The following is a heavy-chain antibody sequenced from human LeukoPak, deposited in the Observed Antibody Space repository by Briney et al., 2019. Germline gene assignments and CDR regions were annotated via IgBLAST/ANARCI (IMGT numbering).Heavy chain of an antibody. D-gene: IGHD3-22*01. Sequence: PGGSLRLSCAASGFTVSSNYMSWVRQAPGKGLEWVSIIYSGGSTFYADSVKGRFTISRDNSKNTLYLQMNSLRAEDTAVYYCARDFSSGYPGWSHFDYWGQGTLVTVSS. CDR1: GFTVSSNY. CDR2: IYSGGST. CDR3: ARDFSSGYPGWSHFDY. V-gene: IGHV3-53*05. J-gene: IGHJ4*02.